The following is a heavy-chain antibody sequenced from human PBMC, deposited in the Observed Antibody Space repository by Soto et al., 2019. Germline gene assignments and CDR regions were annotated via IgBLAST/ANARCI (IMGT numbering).Heavy chain of an antibody. V-gene: IGHV1-8*01. D-gene: IGHD3-10*01. J-gene: IGHJ4*02. CDR3: ARSVGGSNVDFDY. CDR1: GYTFTSYD. CDR2: MNPDSGNT. Sequence: ASVKVSCKASGYTFTSYDINWVRQATGQGPEWMGWMNPDSGNTGYVQKFQGRVTMTRNTAISTAYMELSSLRSEDTAVYYCARSVGGSNVDFDYWGQGTLVTVSS.